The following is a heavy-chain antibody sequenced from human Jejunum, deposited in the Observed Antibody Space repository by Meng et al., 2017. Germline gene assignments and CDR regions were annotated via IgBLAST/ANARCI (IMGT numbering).Heavy chain of an antibody. V-gene: IGHV6-1*01. Sequence: QVQLQQLGPGLVKPSQTLSLTCAISGDSVSSNDAAWNWIRQSPSRGLEWLGRTYFRSKWYYDYEVSVRGRITINADTSKNHFSLHLNSVTPEDTAVYFCTRARAYGSAYSWFDPWGQGSLVTVSS. D-gene: IGHD3-10*01. CDR1: GDSVSSNDAA. CDR3: TRARAYGSAYSWFDP. CDR2: TYFRSKWYY. J-gene: IGHJ5*02.